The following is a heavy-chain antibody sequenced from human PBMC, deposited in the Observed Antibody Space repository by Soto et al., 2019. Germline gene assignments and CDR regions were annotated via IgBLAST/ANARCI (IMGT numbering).Heavy chain of an antibody. CDR2: IERKTDGGTT. Sequence: EVQLVESGGGLVKPGGSLRLSCAASGFTFSNAWMNWVRQAPGKGLEWVGRIERKTDGGTTDYGAPVKGRFTISRDDSRNPLYLQTSSLKIEATAVYFCPTDAATLGSCRSVTCDSHGMDGWGQGTTVLVSS. D-gene: IGHD2-2*01. J-gene: IGHJ6*02. CDR3: PTDAATLGSCRSVTCDSHGMDG. CDR1: GFTFSNAW. V-gene: IGHV3-15*04.